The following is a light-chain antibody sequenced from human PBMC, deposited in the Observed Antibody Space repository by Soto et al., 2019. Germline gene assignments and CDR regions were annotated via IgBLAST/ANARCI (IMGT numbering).Light chain of an antibody. CDR3: QQYNSYSA. CDR1: QTINSW. J-gene: IGKJ5*01. CDR2: DAS. Sequence: DIQMTQSPSTLSASVGDRVTITCRASQTINSWLAWYQQKPGKAPKVLISDASSLESGVPSRFSGSGSGTEFTLTISSLQPDDFATYYCQQYNSYSAFGQGTRLEIK. V-gene: IGKV1-5*01.